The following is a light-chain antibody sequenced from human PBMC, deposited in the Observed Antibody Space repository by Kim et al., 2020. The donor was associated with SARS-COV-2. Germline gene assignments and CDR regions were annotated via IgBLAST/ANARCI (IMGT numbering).Light chain of an antibody. Sequence: PGDRATLSCWGSESVDSDKLAWYQQKYGQAPRLLIYGASNRAVGTPLRFSGSGSATDFTLTISSLEPEDFAVYYCQQYGDSLYTFGQGTKLEIK. V-gene: IGKV3-20*01. J-gene: IGKJ2*01. CDR1: ESVDSDK. CDR3: QQYGDSLYT. CDR2: GAS.